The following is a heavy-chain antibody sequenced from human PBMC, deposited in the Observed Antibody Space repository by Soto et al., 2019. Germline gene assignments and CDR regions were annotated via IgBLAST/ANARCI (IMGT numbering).Heavy chain of an antibody. V-gene: IGHV3-23*01. CDR2: ISGSGGST. CDR1: GFTFSSYA. D-gene: IGHD4-17*01. J-gene: IGHJ6*03. Sequence: GGSLRLSCAASGFTFSSYAMSWVRQAPGKGLEWVSAISGSGGSTYYADSVKGRFTISRDNSKNTLYLQMNSLRAEDTALYYCAKDQDYGDPYYYMDVWGKGTTVTVSS. CDR3: AKDQDYGDPYYYMDV.